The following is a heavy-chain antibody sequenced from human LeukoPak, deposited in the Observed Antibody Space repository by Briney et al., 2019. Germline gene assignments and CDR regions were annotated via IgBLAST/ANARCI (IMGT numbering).Heavy chain of an antibody. CDR1: GFTFSSYAM. CDR3: ANCIAAAGTEFDN. CDR2: IYHSGST. Sequence: GFLRLSCAASGFTFSSYAMSWVRQAPGKGLEWIGEIYHSGSTNYNPSLKSRVTISLDKSKNQFSLKLSSVTAADSAVCYCANCIAAAGTEFDNWGQGTLVTVSS. V-gene: IGHV4-4*02. J-gene: IGHJ4*02. D-gene: IGHD6-13*01.